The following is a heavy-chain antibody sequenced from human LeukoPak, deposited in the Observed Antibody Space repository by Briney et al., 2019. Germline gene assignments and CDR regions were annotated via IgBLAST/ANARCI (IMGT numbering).Heavy chain of an antibody. V-gene: IGHV3-30-3*01. J-gene: IGHJ5*02. Sequence: PGRSLRLSCAASGFTFSSYAMHWVREAPGKGLEWVAVISYDGSNKYYADSVKGRFTISRDNAKNSLYLQMNSLRAEDTAVYYCARGASTQYYDYVWGSYRYTEEAWFDPWGQGTLVTVSS. D-gene: IGHD3-16*02. CDR3: ARGASTQYYDYVWGSYRYTEEAWFDP. CDR2: ISYDGSNK. CDR1: GFTFSSYA.